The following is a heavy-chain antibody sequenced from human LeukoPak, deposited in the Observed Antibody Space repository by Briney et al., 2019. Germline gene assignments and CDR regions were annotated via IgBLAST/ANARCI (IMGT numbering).Heavy chain of an antibody. V-gene: IGHV3-30*02. CDR1: GFTFSSYA. Sequence: GGSLRLSCAASGFTFSSYAMSWVRQAPGKGLEWVAFIRDDGSSKYYADSVKGRFTISRDNSKNTLFLQMNSLRTEDTAVYYCAKDPSNYGSGFMDVWGKGTTVTVSS. CDR2: IRDDGSSK. CDR3: AKDPSNYGSGFMDV. D-gene: IGHD3-10*01. J-gene: IGHJ6*03.